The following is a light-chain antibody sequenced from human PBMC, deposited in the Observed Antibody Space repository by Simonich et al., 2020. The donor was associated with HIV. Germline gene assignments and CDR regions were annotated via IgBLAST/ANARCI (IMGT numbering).Light chain of an antibody. V-gene: IGLV2-8*01. J-gene: IGLJ2*01. CDR2: EVR. CDR3: SSYAGSNKV. Sequence: QSALTQPPSASGSPGQSVTISCTGTSSDVGGYNYVSWYQQHPGKAPKLMIYEVRKLPSGVPDRFAGSKSGNTASLTVSGLQAEDEADYYCSSYAGSNKVFGGGTKLTVL. CDR1: SSDVGGYNY.